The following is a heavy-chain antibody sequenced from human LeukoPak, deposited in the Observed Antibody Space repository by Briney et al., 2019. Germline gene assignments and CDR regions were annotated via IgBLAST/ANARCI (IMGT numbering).Heavy chain of an antibody. V-gene: IGHV4-34*01. J-gene: IGHJ2*01. CDR3: ARIWPDL. CDR2: INHSGYT. Sequence: SETLPLTCAVYGESFSGYFWSWIRQPPGKGLEWIGEINHSGYTNYNPSLKSRVTISVDTSKKQFSLKLNSVTAADTAVYYCARIWPDLWGRGTLVTVSS. D-gene: IGHD3-10*01. CDR1: GESFSGYF.